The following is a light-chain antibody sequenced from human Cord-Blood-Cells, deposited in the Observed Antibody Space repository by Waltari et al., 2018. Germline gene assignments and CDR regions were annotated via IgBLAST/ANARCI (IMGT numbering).Light chain of an antibody. J-gene: IGKJ3*01. Sequence: DIQMTQSPSTLSASVGDRVTITCRASQSISSWLAWYQQKPGKAPKLLIYDASSLESWVPSRFSGSGSGTEFTLTISSLQPDDFATYYCQQYNSYSKTFGPGTKVDIK. V-gene: IGKV1-5*01. CDR2: DAS. CDR1: QSISSW. CDR3: QQYNSYSKT.